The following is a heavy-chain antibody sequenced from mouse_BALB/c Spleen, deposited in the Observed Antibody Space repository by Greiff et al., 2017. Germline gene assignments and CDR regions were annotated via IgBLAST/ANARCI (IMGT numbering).Heavy chain of an antibody. D-gene: IGHD2-4*01. CDR3: ARSSTMITIYYAMDY. V-gene: IGHV1-82*01. CDR1: GYAFSSSW. J-gene: IGHJ4*01. Sequence: QVQLQQSGPELVKPGASVKISCKASGYAFSSSWMNWVKQRPGQGLEWIGRIYPGDGDTNYNGKFKGKATLTADKSSSTAYMQLSSLTSVDSAVYFCARSSTMITIYYAMDYWGQGTSVTVSS. CDR2: IYPGDGDT.